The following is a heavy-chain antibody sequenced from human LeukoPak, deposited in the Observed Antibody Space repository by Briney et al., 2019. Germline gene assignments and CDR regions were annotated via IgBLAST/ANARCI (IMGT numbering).Heavy chain of an antibody. CDR3: ARRTSGAFAI. V-gene: IGHV3-48*03. J-gene: IGHJ3*02. Sequence: PGGSLRLSCAASGFPFSDHEMNWVRQAPGEGLEWVSYISSSGSDKYYPDSVKGRFTISRDNAKNSLYLQMNSLRAEDTAVYYCARRTSGAFAIWGQGTKVTVSS. CDR1: GFPFSDHE. CDR2: ISSSGSDK.